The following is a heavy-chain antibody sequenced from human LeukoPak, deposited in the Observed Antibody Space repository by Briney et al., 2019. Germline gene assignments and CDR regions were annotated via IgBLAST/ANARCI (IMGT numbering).Heavy chain of an antibody. V-gene: IGHV3-21*01. J-gene: IGHJ4*02. CDR3: ARTYDSSGYYEGFDY. Sequence: KSGGSLRLSCAASGFTFSSYSMNWVRQAPGKGLEWVSSISSSSSYIYYADSVKGRFTISRDNAKNSLYLQMNSLRAEDTAVYYCARTYDSSGYYEGFDYWGQGTLVTVSS. CDR1: GFTFSSYS. CDR2: ISSSSSYI. D-gene: IGHD3-22*01.